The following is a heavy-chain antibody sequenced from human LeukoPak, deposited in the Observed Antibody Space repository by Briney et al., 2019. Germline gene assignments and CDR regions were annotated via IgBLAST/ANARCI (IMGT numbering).Heavy chain of an antibody. J-gene: IGHJ6*03. Sequence: GASVKVSCKASGYTFTSYGISWVRQAPGQGLEWMGWISAYNGNTNYAQKLQGRVTMTTDTSTSTAYMELRSLRSDDTAVYYCARVGVEQQLVSRGYYYYMDVWGKGTTVTVSS. CDR2: ISAYNGNT. D-gene: IGHD6-13*01. CDR3: ARVGVEQQLVSRGYYYYMDV. CDR1: GYTFTSYG. V-gene: IGHV1-18*01.